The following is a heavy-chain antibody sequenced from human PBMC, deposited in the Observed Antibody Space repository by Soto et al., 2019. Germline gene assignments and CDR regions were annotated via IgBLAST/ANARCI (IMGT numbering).Heavy chain of an antibody. CDR3: AKSWSYCGGDCYPYYFDY. V-gene: IGHV3-23*01. CDR2: ISGSGGST. Sequence: PGGSLRLSCAASGFTFSSYAMSWVRQAPGKGLEWVSAISGSGGSTYYADSVKGRFTISRDNSKNTLYLQMNSLRAEDTAVYYCAKSWSYCGGDCYPYYFDYWGQGTLVTVSS. D-gene: IGHD2-21*02. CDR1: GFTFSSYA. J-gene: IGHJ4*02.